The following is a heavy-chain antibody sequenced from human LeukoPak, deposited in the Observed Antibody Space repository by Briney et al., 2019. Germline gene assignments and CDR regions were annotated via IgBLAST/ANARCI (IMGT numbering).Heavy chain of an antibody. CDR1: GFTLSTNA. CDR3: AKDVGKWESLHFFDY. Sequence: GGSLRLSCLTSGFTLSTNAMSWVRQAPGEGLEWISGISGSGASTYYADSVKGRFTISRDDSRNTLYLQMNSLRGDDTAVYYCAKDVGKWESLHFFDYWGQGTLVTVSS. J-gene: IGHJ4*02. V-gene: IGHV3-23*01. CDR2: ISGSGAST. D-gene: IGHD1-26*01.